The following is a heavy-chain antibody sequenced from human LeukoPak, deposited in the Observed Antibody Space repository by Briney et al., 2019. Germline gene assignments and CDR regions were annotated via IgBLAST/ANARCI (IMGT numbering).Heavy chain of an antibody. J-gene: IGHJ4*02. V-gene: IGHV1-18*01. CDR2: ISAYNGNT. Sequence: GASVKVSCKASGYTFTSYGISWVRQAPGQGLEWMGWISAYNGNTNYAQKLQGRVTMTTDTSTSTAYMELRSLRSDDTAVYYCASPGWSRDGYNHFDYWGQGTLVTVSS. D-gene: IGHD5-24*01. CDR1: GYTFTSYG. CDR3: ASPGWSRDGYNHFDY.